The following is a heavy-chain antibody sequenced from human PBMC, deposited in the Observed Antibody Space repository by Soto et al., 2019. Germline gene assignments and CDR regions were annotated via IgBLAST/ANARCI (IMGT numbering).Heavy chain of an antibody. CDR2: INANSGGT. CDR3: ARGDYYYYGMDV. Sequence: QVQLVQSGAEVKKHGASVKVSCKASGYTFTGYYMHWVRQAPGQGLEWMGWINANSGGTNYAQKLQGRVTMTRDTPISTADMERSRLRSDDTAVYYCARGDYYYYGMDVWGQGTTVTVSS. V-gene: IGHV1-2*02. CDR1: GYTFTGYY. J-gene: IGHJ6*02.